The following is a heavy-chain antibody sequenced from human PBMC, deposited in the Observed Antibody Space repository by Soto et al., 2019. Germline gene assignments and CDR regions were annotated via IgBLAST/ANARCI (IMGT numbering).Heavy chain of an antibody. V-gene: IGHV1-46*01. Sequence: QVQLVQSGAEVKKPGASVKVSCKASGYIFTNHYIHWVRQALVQGLKWMGIINPSGGSTNYLQKFQGRITMTMDTSTITVYMELSSLRSEDTSVYFCARADYYDSSGFYYDCWGQGTLVTVSS. CDR1: GYIFTNHY. CDR2: INPSGGST. J-gene: IGHJ4*02. CDR3: ARADYYDSSGFYYDC. D-gene: IGHD3-22*01.